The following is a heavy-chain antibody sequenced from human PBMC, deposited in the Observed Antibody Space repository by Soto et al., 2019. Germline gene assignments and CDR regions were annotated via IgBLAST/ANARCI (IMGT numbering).Heavy chain of an antibody. CDR2: INPSGGST. J-gene: IGHJ5*02. CDR3: ARDPTYFDFWGGYYNWFDP. D-gene: IGHD3-3*01. V-gene: IGHV1-46*03. Sequence: VSVKVSCKASGYTFTSYYMHWVRQAPGQGLEWMGIINPSGGSTSYAQKFQGRVTMTRDTSTSTVYMELSSLRSEDTAVYYCARDPTYFDFWGGYYNWFDPWGQGTLVTVSS. CDR1: GYTFTSYY.